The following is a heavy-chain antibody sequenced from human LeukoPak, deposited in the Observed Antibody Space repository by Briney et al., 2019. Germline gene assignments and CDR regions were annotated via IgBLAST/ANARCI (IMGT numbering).Heavy chain of an antibody. D-gene: IGHD3-22*01. CDR2: FDPEDGET. V-gene: IGHV1-24*01. Sequence: ASVKVSCKVSGYTLTELSMHWVRQAPGKGLEWMGGFDPEDGETIYAQKFQGRVTITADKSTSTAYMELSSLRSEDTAVYYCASSVMKYYFDYWGQGTLVTVSS. J-gene: IGHJ4*02. CDR1: GYTLTELS. CDR3: ASSVMKYYFDY.